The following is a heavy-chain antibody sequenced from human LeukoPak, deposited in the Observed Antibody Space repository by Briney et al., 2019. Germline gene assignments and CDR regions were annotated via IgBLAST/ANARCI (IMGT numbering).Heavy chain of an antibody. J-gene: IGHJ4*02. CDR3: TRVTTLTDYYYDY. Sequence: GGSLRLSCAASGFTFSDHYMDWVRQAPGKGLEWVGRPRNKAKSYTTEYAASVKGRFTISRDGSKSSLYLQMKSLKTEDTAVYYCTRVTTLTDYYYDYWGQGTLVTVSS. V-gene: IGHV3-72*01. CDR1: GFTFSDHY. CDR2: PRNKAKSYTT. D-gene: IGHD4-17*01.